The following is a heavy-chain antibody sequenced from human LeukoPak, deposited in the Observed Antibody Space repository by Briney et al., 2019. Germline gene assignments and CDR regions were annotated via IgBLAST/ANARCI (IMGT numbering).Heavy chain of an antibody. J-gene: IGHJ6*02. CDR2: IKQDGSEK. Sequence: GGSLRLSCAASGFTFSSYWMSWVRQAPGKGLEWVANIKQDGSEKYYADSVKGRFTISRDNAKNSLYLQMNSLRAEDTAVYYCAREDSTGSFWSATLYGMDVWGQGTTVTVSS. V-gene: IGHV3-7*01. CDR3: AREDSTGSFWSATLYGMDV. CDR1: GFTFSSYW. D-gene: IGHD3-3*01.